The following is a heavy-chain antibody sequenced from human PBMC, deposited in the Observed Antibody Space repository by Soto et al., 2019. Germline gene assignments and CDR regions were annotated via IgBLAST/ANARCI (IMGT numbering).Heavy chain of an antibody. J-gene: IGHJ3*02. V-gene: IGHV4-34*01. D-gene: IGHD3-3*01. CDR2: INHSGST. Sequence: QVQLQQWGAGLLKPSETLSLTCAVYGGSFSDFYWNFIRQPPGKGLEWIGEINHSGSTNYNPSLQSRVAISVDKSKKQFSLMLRSVTAAETAVVFCAGGPRVVFVGPPAQRDVVDIWSQGSVVTASS. CDR3: AGGPRVVFVGPPAQRDVVDI. CDR1: GGSFSDFY.